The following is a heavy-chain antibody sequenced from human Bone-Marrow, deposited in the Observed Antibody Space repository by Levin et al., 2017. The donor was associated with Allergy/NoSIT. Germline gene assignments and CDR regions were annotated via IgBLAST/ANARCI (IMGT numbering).Heavy chain of an antibody. CDR2: ISSSGSTI. D-gene: IGHD3-22*01. J-gene: IGHJ3*02. CDR3: ARDTYYYDSSGYYSPDAFDI. Sequence: GGSLRLSCAASGFTFSSYEMNWVRQAPGKGLEWVSYISSSGSTIYYADSVKGRFTISRDNAKNSLYLQMNSLRAEDTAVYYCARDTYYYDSSGYYSPDAFDIWGQGTMVTVSS. CDR1: GFTFSSYE. V-gene: IGHV3-48*03.